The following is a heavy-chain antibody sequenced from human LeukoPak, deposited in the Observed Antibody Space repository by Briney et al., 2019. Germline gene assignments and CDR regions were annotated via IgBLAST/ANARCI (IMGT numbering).Heavy chain of an antibody. CDR3: ARVSESFDY. J-gene: IGHJ4*02. CDR2: IYFSGST. V-gene: IGHV4-31*02. Sequence: LEWIGYIYFSGSTYYNPSLKSRVTISVDTSKNQFSLKLSSVTAADTAVYYCARVSESFDYWGQGTLVTVSS. D-gene: IGHD3-10*01.